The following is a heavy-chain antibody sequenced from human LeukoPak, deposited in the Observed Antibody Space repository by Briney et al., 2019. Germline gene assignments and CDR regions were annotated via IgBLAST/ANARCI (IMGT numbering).Heavy chain of an antibody. Sequence: KASETLSLTCTVSGGSISSYYWSWIRQPAGKGLEWIARIYSTGSTNYNPSLKSRVTMSVDTSKNQFSLRLRSVTAADTAVYYCARQIASAGTAGFDFWGQGALVTVSP. V-gene: IGHV4-4*07. D-gene: IGHD6-13*01. CDR2: IYSTGST. CDR3: ARQIASAGTAGFDF. CDR1: GGSISSYY. J-gene: IGHJ4*02.